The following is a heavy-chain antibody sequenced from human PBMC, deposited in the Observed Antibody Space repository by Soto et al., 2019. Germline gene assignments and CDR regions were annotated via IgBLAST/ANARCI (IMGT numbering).Heavy chain of an antibody. J-gene: IGHJ6*04. CDR2: IGDSGAST. V-gene: IGHV3-23*01. CDR1: GFSFSSFA. D-gene: IGHD1-26*01. Sequence: EVLLLESGGGLVQPGGSLRLSCEASGFSFSSFAMKWVRQAPGKGLEWVSAIGDSGASTYYADSVKGRFTISRDNSRNTLYLQLSSLRAEDTAVYYCAKGVERDVWGNGTTVTVSS. CDR3: AKGVERDV.